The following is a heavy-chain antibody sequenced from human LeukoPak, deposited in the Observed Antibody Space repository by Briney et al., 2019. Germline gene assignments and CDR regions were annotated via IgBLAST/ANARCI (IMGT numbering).Heavy chain of an antibody. V-gene: IGHV1-2*02. CDR1: GYTFTGYY. CDR2: INPNSGAT. Sequence: ASVKVSCKASGYTFTGYYLHWVRQAPGQGLEWMGWINPNSGATNYAQKFRGRVTMTRDTSISTAYMELSSLRSDDTAVYYCARGIAVAGVDYWGQGTPVTVSS. CDR3: ARGIAVAGVDY. J-gene: IGHJ4*02. D-gene: IGHD6-19*01.